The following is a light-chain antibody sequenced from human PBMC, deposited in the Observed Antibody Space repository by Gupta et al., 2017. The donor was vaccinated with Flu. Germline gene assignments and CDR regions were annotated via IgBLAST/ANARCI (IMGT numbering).Light chain of an antibody. J-gene: IGKJ1*01. Sequence: GTLSLSPGERATLASRASQRVSSNYLAWYQQKPGQAPRLLIYGASTMASDIPDRFSGSGSGTDFTLTISRLEPDDSAMYCCQQYGNSPQTFGQGTKVEIK. CDR3: QQYGNSPQT. CDR2: GAS. V-gene: IGKV3-20*01. CDR1: QRVSSNY.